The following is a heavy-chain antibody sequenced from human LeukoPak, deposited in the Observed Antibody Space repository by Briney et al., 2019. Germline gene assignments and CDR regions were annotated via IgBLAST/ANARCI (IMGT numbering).Heavy chain of an antibody. Sequence: ASVKVSCKASGYTFTSYAMNWVRQAPGQGLEWMGWFNTNTGNPTYAQGFTGRFVFSLDTSVSTAYLQISSLKAEDTAVYYCARVGGLAYCGGDCSPTYAFDIWGQGTMVTVSS. CDR1: GYTFTSYA. D-gene: IGHD2-21*02. CDR3: ARVGGLAYCGGDCSPTYAFDI. CDR2: FNTNTGNP. J-gene: IGHJ3*02. V-gene: IGHV7-4-1*02.